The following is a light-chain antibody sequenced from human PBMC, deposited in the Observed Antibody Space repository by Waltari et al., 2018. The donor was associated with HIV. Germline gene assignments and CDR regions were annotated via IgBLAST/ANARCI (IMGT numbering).Light chain of an antibody. J-gene: IGLJ3*02. CDR3: NSYTSTTTRWL. CDR2: DVG. Sequence: QSALTQPASVSGSPGQSIIISCTGTSSDVGVYTYVSWYQQHPGKAPKLIIFDVGNRPSGVANRASGSKSGNTASLTISGLQTEDEADYYCNSYTSTTTRWLFGGGTRLTVL. V-gene: IGLV2-14*03. CDR1: SSDVGVYTY.